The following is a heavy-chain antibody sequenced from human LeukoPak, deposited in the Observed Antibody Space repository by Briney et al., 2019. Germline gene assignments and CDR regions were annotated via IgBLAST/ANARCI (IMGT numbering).Heavy chain of an antibody. Sequence: PGGSLRLSCAASGFTFSSYAMHWVRQAPGKGLEWVAVISYDGSNKYYADSVKGRFTISRDNAKNSLYLQMNSLRAEDTAVYYCAREGIAAAGTYYYYGMDVWGKGTTVTVSS. CDR3: AREGIAAAGTYYYYGMDV. CDR2: ISYDGSNK. CDR1: GFTFSSYA. J-gene: IGHJ6*04. D-gene: IGHD6-13*01. V-gene: IGHV3-30-3*01.